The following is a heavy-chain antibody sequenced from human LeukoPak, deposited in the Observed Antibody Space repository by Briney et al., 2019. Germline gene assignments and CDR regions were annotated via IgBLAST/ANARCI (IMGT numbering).Heavy chain of an antibody. CDR3: ARAGGTYYYYMDV. CDR2: IIPIFGTA. J-gene: IGHJ6*03. D-gene: IGHD1-1*01. CDR1: RGTLRSYA. V-gene: IGHV1-69*05. Sequence: ASVKVSCKASRGTLRSYAISWVRQAPGQGLEWMGGIIPIFGTADYAQKFQGRVTITTDESTSTAYMELSSLRSEDTAVYYCARAGGTYYYYMDVRGKGTTVTVSS.